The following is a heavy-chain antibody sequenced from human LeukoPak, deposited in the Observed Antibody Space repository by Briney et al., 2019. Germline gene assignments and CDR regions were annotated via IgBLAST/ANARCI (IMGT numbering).Heavy chain of an antibody. J-gene: IGHJ6*03. V-gene: IGHV4-4*02. D-gene: IGHD3-10*01. CDR3: SRGSSFGEEDYYYYYYMDV. CDR1: GGSISSSNW. Sequence: PSETLSLTCAVSGGSISSSNWWSWIRQPPGKGLEWIGEIYHSGSTNYNPSLKSRVTISVDTSKNQFSLKLSSVTAADTAVYYCSRGSSFGEEDYYYYYYMDVWGKGTTVTVSS. CDR2: IYHSGST.